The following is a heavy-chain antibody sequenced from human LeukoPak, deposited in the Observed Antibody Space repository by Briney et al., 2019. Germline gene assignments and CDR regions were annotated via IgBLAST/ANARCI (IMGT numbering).Heavy chain of an antibody. Sequence: PSETLSLTCTVSGGSISSSNYYWGWIRQPPGKGLEWIGSIYYSGSTYYNPSLKSRVTISVDTSKNQFSLKLSSVTAADTAVYYCARVPGVYYDRLTGYGSGWFDPWGQGTLVTVSS. CDR3: ARVPGVYYDRLTGYGSGWFDP. D-gene: IGHD3-9*01. CDR1: GGSISSSNYY. V-gene: IGHV4-39*07. CDR2: IYYSGST. J-gene: IGHJ5*02.